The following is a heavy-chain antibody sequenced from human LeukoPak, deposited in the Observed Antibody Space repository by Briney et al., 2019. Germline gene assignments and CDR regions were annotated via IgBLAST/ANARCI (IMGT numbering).Heavy chain of an antibody. Sequence: SGGSLRLSCAASGFTFSSFWMHWVRQAPGKGLVWVSRINSDGSSTSYADSVKGRFTISRDNAKNTLYLQMNSLRAEDTAVYYCAIQNQLLVLGYWGQGTLVTVSS. V-gene: IGHV3-74*01. CDR1: GFTFSSFW. CDR3: AIQNQLLVLGY. D-gene: IGHD2-2*01. J-gene: IGHJ4*02. CDR2: INSDGSST.